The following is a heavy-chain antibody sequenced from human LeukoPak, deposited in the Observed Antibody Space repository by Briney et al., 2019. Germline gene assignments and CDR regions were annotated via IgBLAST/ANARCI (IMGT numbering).Heavy chain of an antibody. J-gene: IGHJ4*02. D-gene: IGHD3-9*01. V-gene: IGHV4-59*01. CDR2: VYYSGST. CDR1: GGSISSYY. Sequence: SETLSLTCTVSGGSISSYYWSWIRQPPGKGLEWIGYVYYSGSTNYNPSLKSRVTISVDTSKNQFSLKLSSVTAADTAVYYCAREGLHYDILTGYYRTRLFDYWGQGTLVTVSS. CDR3: AREGLHYDILTGYYRTRLFDY.